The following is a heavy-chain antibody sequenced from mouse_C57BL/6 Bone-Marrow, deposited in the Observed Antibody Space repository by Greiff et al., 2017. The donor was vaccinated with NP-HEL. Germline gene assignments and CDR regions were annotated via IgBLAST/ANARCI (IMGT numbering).Heavy chain of an antibody. J-gene: IGHJ4*01. CDR3: ASPTVVTSDY. V-gene: IGHV14-3*01. CDR2: IDPANGNT. Sequence: VQLKESVAELVRPGASVKLSCTASGFNIKNTYMHWVKQRPEQGLEWIGRIDPANGNTKYAPKFQGKATITADTSSNTSSLLLSSLTSEATAIYYCASPTVVTSDYWGQGTSVTVSS. D-gene: IGHD1-1*01. CDR1: GFNIKNTY.